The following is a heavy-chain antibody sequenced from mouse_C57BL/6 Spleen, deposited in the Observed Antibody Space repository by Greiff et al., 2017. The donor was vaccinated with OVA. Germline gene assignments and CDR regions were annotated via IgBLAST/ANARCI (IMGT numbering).Heavy chain of an antibody. D-gene: IGHD1-1*01. V-gene: IGHV1-69*01. CDR3: ARGITTVVAEYFDV. CDR2: IDPSDSYT. Sequence: QVQLKESGAELVMPGASVKLSCKASGYTFTSYWMHWVKQRPGQGLEWIGEIDPSDSYTNYNQKFKGKSTLTVDKSSSTAYMQLSSLTSEDSAVYYCARGITTVVAEYFDVWGTGTTVTVSS. J-gene: IGHJ1*03. CDR1: GYTFTSYW.